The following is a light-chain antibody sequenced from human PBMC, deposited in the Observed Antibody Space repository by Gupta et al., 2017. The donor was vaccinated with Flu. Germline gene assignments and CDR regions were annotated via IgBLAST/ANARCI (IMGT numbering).Light chain of an antibody. Sequence: SSELTQPPSVSVSPGQTAKITCSGDKLGHKYVSWYQQTSGQSPILVIYRDYNRPSGIPERFSGSNSGNTATLTISVTQAMDDADYYCQAWDSTTESYVFGTGTKVSVL. V-gene: IGLV3-1*01. CDR1: KLGHKY. J-gene: IGLJ1*01. CDR2: RDY. CDR3: QAWDSTTESYV.